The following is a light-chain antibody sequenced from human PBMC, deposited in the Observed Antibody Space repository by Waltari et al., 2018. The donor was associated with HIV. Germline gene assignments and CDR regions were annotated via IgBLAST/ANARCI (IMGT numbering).Light chain of an antibody. V-gene: IGLV2-11*01. Sequence: QSALTQSRSVSGSPGQSITISCTGTTNDVGPYNYVSWYQQHPGRAPKTLIFDLIKRPSGVPDRFSGSKSGNTASLTISGLQAEDEADYYCCSSAGKYTFVFGTGTKVTVL. J-gene: IGLJ1*01. CDR1: TNDVGPYNY. CDR3: CSSAGKYTFV. CDR2: DLI.